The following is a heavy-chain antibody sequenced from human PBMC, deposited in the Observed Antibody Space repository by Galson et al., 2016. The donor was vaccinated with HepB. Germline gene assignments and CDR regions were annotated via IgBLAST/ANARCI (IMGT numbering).Heavy chain of an antibody. Sequence: SGAEVKKPGESLRISCNGSGYTFSNYWIGWVRQMPGKGLEWMGVIYPGDSDTRYSPSFQGQVTISVDKSIATAYLQWSSLEASDTAIYFWARRVNSWSHHDYGGQGTLITGS. CDR3: ARRVNSWSHHDY. CDR1: GYTFSNYW. J-gene: IGHJ4*02. V-gene: IGHV5-51*01. D-gene: IGHD6-13*01. CDR2: IYPGDSDT.